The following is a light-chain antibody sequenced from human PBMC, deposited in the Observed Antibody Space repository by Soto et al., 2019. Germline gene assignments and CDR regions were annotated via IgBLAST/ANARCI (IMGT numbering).Light chain of an antibody. CDR1: QSVRHY. Sequence: RATLYCWASQSVRHYVAWYQQKPGQAPRLLIYDASNRATGIPARFSGSGSGIEFTLTIYSLRSQYFPSYYSQQYIYEGPTFGQGTKVDIK. CDR2: DAS. V-gene: IGKV3D-15*01. J-gene: IGKJ1*01. CDR3: QQYIYEGPT.